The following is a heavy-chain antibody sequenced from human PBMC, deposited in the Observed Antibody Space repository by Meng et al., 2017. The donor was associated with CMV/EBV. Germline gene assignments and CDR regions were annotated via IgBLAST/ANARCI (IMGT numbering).Heavy chain of an antibody. CDR1: GGSISSGDYY. D-gene: IGHD1-14*01. V-gene: IGHV4-30-4*08. J-gene: IGHJ4*02. CDR2: IYYSGST. Sequence: QVQLQASGQGLVKPSQTLSLTCTVSGGSISSGDYYWSWIRQPPGKGLEWIGYIYYSGSTYYNPSLKSRVTISVDTSKNQFSLKLSSVTAADTAVYYCARVTSRVAGAFDYWGQGTLVTVSS. CDR3: ARVTSRVAGAFDY.